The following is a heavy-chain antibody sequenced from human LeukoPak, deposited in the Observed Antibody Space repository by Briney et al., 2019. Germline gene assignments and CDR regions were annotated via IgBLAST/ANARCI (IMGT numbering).Heavy chain of an antibody. V-gene: IGHV3-30*18. J-gene: IGHJ4*02. Sequence: SGGSLRLSCAASGFTFSSCGMHWVRQAPGKGLEWVAVISYDGSNKYYADSVKGRFTISRDNSKNTLYLQMNSLRAEDTAVYYCAKETTMVLDYWGQGTLVTVSS. CDR3: AKETTMVLDY. CDR1: GFTFSSCG. D-gene: IGHD3-10*01. CDR2: ISYDGSNK.